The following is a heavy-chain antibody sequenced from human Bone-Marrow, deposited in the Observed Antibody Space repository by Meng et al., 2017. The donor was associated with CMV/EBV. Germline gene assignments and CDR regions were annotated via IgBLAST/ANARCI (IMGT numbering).Heavy chain of an antibody. CDR3: AKMSQYSTNYYYYYGMDV. J-gene: IGHJ6*02. CDR2: IRYDGRNK. V-gene: IGHV3-30*02. D-gene: IGHD6-6*01. Sequence: GGSLRLSCAASGFTFSSYGMHWVRQAPGKGLEWVAFIRYDGRNKYYADSVKGRFTISRDNSKNTLYLQMNSLRAEDRAVDYCAKMSQYSTNYYYYYGMDVWGQGTTVTVSS. CDR1: GFTFSSYG.